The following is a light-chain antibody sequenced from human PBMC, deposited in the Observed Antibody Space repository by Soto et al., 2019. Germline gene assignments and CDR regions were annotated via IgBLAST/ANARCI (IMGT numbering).Light chain of an antibody. V-gene: IGLV1-44*01. CDR2: SNN. J-gene: IGLJ1*01. CDR1: NSNIGSGV. Sequence: QSVLTQPPSASGTPGLRVTISCSGSNSNIGSGVVNWYQQLPGTAPKLLIYSNNQRPSGVPDRFSGSKSGTSASLAISGLQSEDEADYYCAAWDDSLNGPVFGTGTKVTVL. CDR3: AAWDDSLNGPV.